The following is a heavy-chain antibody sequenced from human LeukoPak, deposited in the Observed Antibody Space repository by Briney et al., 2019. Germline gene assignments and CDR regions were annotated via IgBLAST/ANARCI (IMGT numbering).Heavy chain of an antibody. CDR3: ARGDFLYDSSGYYIDY. V-gene: IGHV4-34*01. Sequence: SETLSLTCAVYGGSFSGYYWSWLRQPPGKGLEWIGEINHSGSTNYNPSLKSRVTISVDTSKNQFSLKLSSVTAADTAVYYCARGDFLYDSSGYYIDYWGQGTLVTVSS. CDR2: INHSGST. J-gene: IGHJ4*02. D-gene: IGHD3-22*01. CDR1: GGSFSGYY.